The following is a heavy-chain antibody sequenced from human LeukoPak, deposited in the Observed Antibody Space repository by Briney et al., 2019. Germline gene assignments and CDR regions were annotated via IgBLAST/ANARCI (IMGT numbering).Heavy chain of an antibody. J-gene: IGHJ4*02. CDR1: GYTFTSYG. D-gene: IGHD3-22*01. CDR2: ISAYNGNT. V-gene: IGHV1-18*01. CDR3: ARGSEGYYDSSGYPT. Sequence: ASVKVSCKASGYTFTSYGISWVRQAPGQGLEWMGRISAYNGNTNYSQKLQGRVTMTTDTSTSTAYMELRSLRSDDTAVYYCARGSEGYYDSSGYPTWGQGTLVTVSS.